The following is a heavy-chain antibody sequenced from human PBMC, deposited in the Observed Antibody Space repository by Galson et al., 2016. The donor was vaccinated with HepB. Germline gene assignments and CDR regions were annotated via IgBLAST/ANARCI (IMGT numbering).Heavy chain of an antibody. V-gene: IGHV3-7*01. CDR3: SREMTGSYFD. CDR2: IRGDGIVS. J-gene: IGHJ4*02. Sequence: SLRLSCAASGFTFNAHWMNWVHHAPGKGLEWVANIRGDGIVSYYAESVRGRFTISRDNAKNSLYLQMNGLRVDETAVYYCSREMTGSYFDWGQGTLVTVSS. D-gene: IGHD3-10*01. CDR1: GFTFNAHW.